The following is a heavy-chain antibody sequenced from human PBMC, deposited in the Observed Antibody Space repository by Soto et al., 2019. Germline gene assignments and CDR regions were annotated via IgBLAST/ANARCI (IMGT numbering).Heavy chain of an antibody. CDR1: VGSISSSSYY. CDR3: AARIEVAASARGYYFDY. D-gene: IGHD6-19*01. J-gene: IGHJ4*02. V-gene: IGHV4-39*01. CDR2: VYYSGST. Sequence: QLQLQEAGPGLVKPSETLSLTCTVSVGSISSSSYYWGWIRQPPGKGLEWIWSVYYSGSTYYNPSLKSRVTIAEDTSKNQFYLKLSSVTAADTYVYYCAARIEVAASARGYYFDYWGQGTLVTVSS.